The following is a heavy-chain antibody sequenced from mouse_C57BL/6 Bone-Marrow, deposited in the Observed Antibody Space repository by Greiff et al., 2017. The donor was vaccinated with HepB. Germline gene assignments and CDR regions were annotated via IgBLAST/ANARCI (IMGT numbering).Heavy chain of an antibody. V-gene: IGHV2-5*01. CDR1: GFSFTSYG. D-gene: IGHD2-1*01. J-gene: IGHJ4*01. CDR2: IWRGGST. Sequence: VQGVESGPGLVQPSQSLSITCTVSGFSFTSYGVHWVRQSPGKGLEWLGVIWRGGSTDYNAAFMSRLSITKDNSKSQVFFKMNSLQADDTAIYYCARRYGNYVFYAMDYWGQGTSVTVSS. CDR3: ARRYGNYVFYAMDY.